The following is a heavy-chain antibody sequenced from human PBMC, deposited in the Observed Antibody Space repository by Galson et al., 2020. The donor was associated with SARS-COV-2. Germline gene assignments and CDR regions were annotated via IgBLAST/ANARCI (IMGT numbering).Heavy chain of an antibody. CDR2: VSYDGRNK. J-gene: IGHJ4*02. CDR1: GFIFSNYG. CDR3: ASPYGAGTYYNVGPNDFFDY. D-gene: IGHD3-10*01. Sequence: QAGGSLRLSCAASGFIFSNYGMHWVRQAPGKGLDWVAVVSYDGRNKNYADSVKGRSTISRDNSKNTLYLQMSSLRVEDTAVYYCASPYGAGTYYNVGPNDFFDYWGQGILVTVSS. V-gene: IGHV3-30*03.